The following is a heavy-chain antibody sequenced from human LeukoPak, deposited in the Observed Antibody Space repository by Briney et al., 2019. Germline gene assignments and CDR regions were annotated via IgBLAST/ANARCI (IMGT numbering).Heavy chain of an antibody. CDR3: ARGTIAARLSYYFDY. V-gene: IGHV4-59*01. Sequence: SETLSLTCTVSGGSISSYYWSWIRQPPGKGLEWIGYIYYSGSTNYNPSLKSRVTISVDTSKNQFSLKLSSVTAADTAVYYCARGTIAARLSYYFDYWGQGTLVTVSS. J-gene: IGHJ4*02. CDR1: GGSISSYY. CDR2: IYYSGST. D-gene: IGHD6-6*01.